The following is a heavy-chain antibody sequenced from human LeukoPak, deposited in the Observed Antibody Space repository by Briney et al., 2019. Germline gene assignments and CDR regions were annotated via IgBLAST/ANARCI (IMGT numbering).Heavy chain of an antibody. D-gene: IGHD3-3*01. CDR1: GYTFTSYG. V-gene: IGHV1-18*01. J-gene: IGHJ4*02. Sequence: GASVKVSCKASGYTFTSYGISWVRQAPGQGLEWMGWISAYNGNTNYAQKLQGRVTMTTDTSTSTAYMELRSLRSDDTAVYYCATTPSSNYDFWSGYQYYFDYWGQGTLVTVSS. CDR2: ISAYNGNT. CDR3: ATTPSSNYDFWSGYQYYFDY.